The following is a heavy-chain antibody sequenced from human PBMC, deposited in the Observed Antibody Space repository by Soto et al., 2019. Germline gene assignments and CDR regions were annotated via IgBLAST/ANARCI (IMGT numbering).Heavy chain of an antibody. D-gene: IGHD6-13*01. CDR1: GFTFSSYS. V-gene: IGHV3-21*01. J-gene: IGHJ6*02. CDR2: ISSSSSYI. Sequence: EVQLVESGGGLVKPGGSLRLSCADSGFTFSSYSMNWVRQAPGKGLEWVSYISSSSSYIYYADSVKGRFTISRDNAKNSLYLQMNSLRAEDTAVYYCARDGNQQLVSGSYYGMAVWSQGTTVTVSS. CDR3: ARDGNQQLVSGSYYGMAV.